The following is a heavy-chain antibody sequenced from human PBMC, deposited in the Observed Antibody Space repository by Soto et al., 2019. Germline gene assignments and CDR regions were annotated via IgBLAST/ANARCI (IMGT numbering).Heavy chain of an antibody. V-gene: IGHV4-34*01. CDR2: INHSGST. CDR1: GGSFSGYY. Sequence: PSETLSLTCAVYGGSFSGYYWSWIRQPPGKGLEWIGEINHSGSTNYNPSLKSRVTISVDTSKNQFSLKLISVTAADTAVYYCARGLGSSSWFDYWGQGTLVTVSS. D-gene: IGHD6-13*01. CDR3: ARGLGSSSWFDY. J-gene: IGHJ4*02.